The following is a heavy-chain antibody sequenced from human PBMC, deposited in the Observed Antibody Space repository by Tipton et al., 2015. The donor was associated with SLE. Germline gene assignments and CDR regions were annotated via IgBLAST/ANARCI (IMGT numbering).Heavy chain of an antibody. D-gene: IGHD7-27*01. CDR1: GYAFTSYY. CDR2: MNPRRGDT. J-gene: IGHJ4*02. CDR3: ARRWGAN. Sequence: QSGAEVKNPGASVKVSCKASGYAFTSYYVHWVRQATGQGLEYMGSMNPRRGDTGYAQNFQGRVTMNRDISIATAYMELSSLGSEDTAVYYCARRWGANWGPGTLVAV. V-gene: IGHV1-8*01.